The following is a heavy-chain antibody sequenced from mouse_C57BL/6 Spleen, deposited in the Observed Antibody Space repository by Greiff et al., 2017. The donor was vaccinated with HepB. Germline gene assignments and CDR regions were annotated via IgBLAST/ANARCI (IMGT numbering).Heavy chain of an antibody. J-gene: IGHJ3*01. Sequence: EVMLVESGGGLVQPGGSMKLSCAASGFTFSDAWMDWVRQSPEKGLEWVAEIRNKANNHATYYAESVKGRFTISRDDSKSSVYLQMNSLRAEDTCIDYWTMAIYYDYDDWFAYWGQGTRVTVSA. CDR2: IRNKANNHAT. CDR1: GFTFSDAW. D-gene: IGHD2-4*01. V-gene: IGHV6-6*01. CDR3: TMAIYYDYDDWFAY.